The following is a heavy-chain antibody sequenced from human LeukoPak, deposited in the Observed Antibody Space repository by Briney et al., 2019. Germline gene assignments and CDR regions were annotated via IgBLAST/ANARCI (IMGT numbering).Heavy chain of an antibody. CDR3: ARDLGGSGSYYADY. V-gene: IGHV4-59*01. Sequence: SETLSLTCAVCGGSFSGYDWSWLRQPPGKGLEGLGYIYYSGSTNYNPSLKSRVTISVDTSKNQFSLKLSSVTAADTAVYYCARDLGGSGSYYADYWGQGTLVTVSS. J-gene: IGHJ4*02. CDR1: GGSFSGYD. CDR2: IYYSGST. D-gene: IGHD3-10*01.